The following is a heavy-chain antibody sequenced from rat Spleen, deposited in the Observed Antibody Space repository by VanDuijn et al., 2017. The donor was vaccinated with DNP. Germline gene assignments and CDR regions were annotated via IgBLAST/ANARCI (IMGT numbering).Heavy chain of an antibody. Sequence: EVQLVESGGDLVQPGRSLKLFCAASGFTFSDYYMAWVRQVPKKGLEWVASISYDGSSIYYGDSVKGRFTISRDNAEGTLNLQMNSLRSEDTATYYCASHTYYGYDYFVYWGQGVMVTVSS. J-gene: IGHJ2*01. V-gene: IGHV5-22*01. CDR1: GFTFSDYY. CDR2: ISYDGSSI. D-gene: IGHD1-9*01. CDR3: ASHTYYGYDYFVY.